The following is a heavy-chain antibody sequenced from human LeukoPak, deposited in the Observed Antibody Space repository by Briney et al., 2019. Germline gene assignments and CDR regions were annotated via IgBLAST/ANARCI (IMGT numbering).Heavy chain of an antibody. Sequence: ASVKVSCKASGYTFTSYAMHWVRQAPGQRLEWMGWINAGNGNTKYSQKFQGRVTITRDTSASTAYMELSSLRSEDTAVYYCARDYTDGYAFDIWGQGTTVTVSS. V-gene: IGHV1-3*01. J-gene: IGHJ3*02. CDR3: ARDYTDGYAFDI. D-gene: IGHD5-24*01. CDR2: INAGNGNT. CDR1: GYTFTSYA.